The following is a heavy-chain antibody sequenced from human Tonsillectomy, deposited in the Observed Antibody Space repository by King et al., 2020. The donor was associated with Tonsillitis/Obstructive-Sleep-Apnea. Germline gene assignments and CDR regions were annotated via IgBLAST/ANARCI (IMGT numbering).Heavy chain of an antibody. J-gene: IGHJ4*02. V-gene: IGHV3-74*01. Sequence: VQLVESGGGLVQPGGSLRLSCAASGFTFSSYWMHWVRQAPGKGLVWVSRINSDGSSTSYADSVKGRFTISRDNAKNTLYLQMNSLRAEDTAVYYCARDSVSGSYYDFWSGPQHFDYWGQGTLVTVSS. CDR1: GFTFSSYW. D-gene: IGHD3-3*01. CDR2: INSDGSST. CDR3: ARDSVSGSYYDFWSGPQHFDY.